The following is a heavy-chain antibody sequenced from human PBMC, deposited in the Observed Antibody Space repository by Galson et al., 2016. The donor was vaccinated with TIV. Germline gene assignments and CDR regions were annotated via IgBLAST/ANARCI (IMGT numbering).Heavy chain of an antibody. CDR2: INSYNGDT. Sequence: SVKVSCKASGYTFTDYAISWVRQAPGQGLEWMGWINSYNGDTNFAQKFQGRVTMTTDTSTSTAYMELGNLRSDDTAVYYCARPSDSSWYFDLWGRGTPVIVSS. D-gene: IGHD6-13*01. CDR3: ARPSDSSWYFDL. CDR1: GYTFTDYA. J-gene: IGHJ2*01. V-gene: IGHV1-18*01.